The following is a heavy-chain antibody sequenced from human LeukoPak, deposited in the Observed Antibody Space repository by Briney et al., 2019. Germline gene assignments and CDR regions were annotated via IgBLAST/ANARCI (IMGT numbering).Heavy chain of an antibody. CDR2: IYYSGST. V-gene: IGHV4-39*01. D-gene: IGHD4-17*01. J-gene: IGHJ6*03. CDR1: GGSISSSSYY. Sequence: SETLSLTCTVSGGSISSSSYYWGWIRQPPGKGLEWIGSIYYSGSTYYNPSLKSRVTISVDTSKNQFSLKPSSVTAADTAVYYCARRLSVGRRFYYYYYYMDVWGKGTTVTVSS. CDR3: ARRLSVGRRFYYYYYYMDV.